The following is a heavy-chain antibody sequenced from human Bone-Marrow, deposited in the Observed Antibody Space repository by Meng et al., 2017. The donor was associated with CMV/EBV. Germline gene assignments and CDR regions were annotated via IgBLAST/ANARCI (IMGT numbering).Heavy chain of an antibody. V-gene: IGHV3-23*01. CDR3: AKDLLLFGGANAYFDS. J-gene: IGHJ4*02. CDR2: ISGSGGST. Sequence: GGSLRLSCAASGFTFSSYAMSWVRQAPGKGLEWVSAISGSGGSTYYADSVKGRFTISRDNSKNTVSLQMNSLRPEETAIYYCAKDLLLFGGANAYFDSWGQGTQVTVSS. D-gene: IGHD3-10*01. CDR1: GFTFSSYA.